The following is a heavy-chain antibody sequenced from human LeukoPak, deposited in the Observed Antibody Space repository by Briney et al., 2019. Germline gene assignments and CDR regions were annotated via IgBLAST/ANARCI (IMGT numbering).Heavy chain of an antibody. V-gene: IGHV3-7*01. J-gene: IGHJ2*01. CDR2: INHDGRET. CDR1: GFNFRYFW. Sequence: PGGSLRLSCLGSGFNFRYFWMSWVRQAPGKGLEWVANINHDGRETYYADSVKGRFIISRDNAKDSLYLQMNSLRAGDAAAYYCAKGYIIAGRQWYLDLWGRGTLVGVSS. D-gene: IGHD6-13*01. CDR3: AKGYIIAGRQWYLDL.